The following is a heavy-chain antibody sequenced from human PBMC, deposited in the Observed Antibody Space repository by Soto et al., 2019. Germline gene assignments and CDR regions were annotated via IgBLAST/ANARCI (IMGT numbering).Heavy chain of an antibody. CDR3: AKTANGWFSAFDI. J-gene: IGHJ3*02. Sequence: EVQLLESGGGLVQPGGSLRLSCAASGFTFSSYAMSWVRQAPWKGLEWVSAISGSGGTTYYGDSVKGRFTFSRDNSKNTLYLQMNSLRAEDTAVYYCAKTANGWFSAFDIWGQGTMVTVSS. V-gene: IGHV3-23*01. CDR1: GFTFSSYA. CDR2: ISGSGGTT. D-gene: IGHD6-19*01.